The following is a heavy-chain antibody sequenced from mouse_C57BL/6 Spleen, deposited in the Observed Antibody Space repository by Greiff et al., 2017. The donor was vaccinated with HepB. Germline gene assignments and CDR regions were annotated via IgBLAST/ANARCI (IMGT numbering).Heavy chain of an antibody. CDR2: IDPSDSYT. CDR1: GYTFTSYW. J-gene: IGHJ2*01. D-gene: IGHD1-1*01. Sequence: QVQLQQPGAELVMPGASVKLSCKASGYTFTSYWMHWVKQRPGQGLEWIGEIDPSDSYTNYNQKFKGKSTLTVDKSSSTAYMQLSSLTSEDSAVYYWATYYGSSRYYFDYWGQGTTLTVSS. V-gene: IGHV1-69*01. CDR3: ATYYGSSRYYFDY.